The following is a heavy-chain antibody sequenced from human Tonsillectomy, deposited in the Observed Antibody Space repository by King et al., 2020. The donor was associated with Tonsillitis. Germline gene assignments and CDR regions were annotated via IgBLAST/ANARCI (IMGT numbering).Heavy chain of an antibody. J-gene: IGHJ3*02. CDR1: GFTVSSNY. Sequence: VQLVESGGGLVQPGGSLTLSCAASGFTVSSNYMSWVRQAPGKGLEWVSVINSGGTTYYADSAKGRFTISRDNSKNTLYLQMNSLRAEDTAIYYCARGGYSSSWSYAFDIWGQGTMVTVSS. CDR3: ARGGYSSSWSYAFDI. V-gene: IGHV3-66*01. D-gene: IGHD6-13*01. CDR2: INSGGTT.